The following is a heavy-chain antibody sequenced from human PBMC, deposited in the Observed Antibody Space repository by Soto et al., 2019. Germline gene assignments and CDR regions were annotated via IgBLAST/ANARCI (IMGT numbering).Heavy chain of an antibody. J-gene: IGHJ3*02. CDR1: GDSISSSNSH. V-gene: IGHV4-39*01. CDR2: VYYGGAIFYSGNI. Sequence: ETLSLTCTVSGDSISSSNSHWGWTRQPPGKGLEYIGSVYYGGAIFYSGNIYYNPSPKSRVTISVDTSKNQFSLRLSSVTAADTGVYYCVRYDRINMKPYSPEGFHIWGQGTMVTVSS. CDR3: VRYDRINMKPYSPEGFHI. D-gene: IGHD3-3*02.